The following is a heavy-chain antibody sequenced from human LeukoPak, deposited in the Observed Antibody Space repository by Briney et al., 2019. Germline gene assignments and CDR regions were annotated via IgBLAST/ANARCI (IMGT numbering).Heavy chain of an antibody. Sequence: GGSLRLYCAASGFTFSSYAMSWVRQAPGKGLEWVSTISNSDYSTYYADSVKGRFTISRANSENTLYLQMNNLRAEDTAVYYCAKATGYLLWGQGTLVTVSS. V-gene: IGHV3-23*01. CDR3: AKATGYLL. J-gene: IGHJ4*02. D-gene: IGHD1-14*01. CDR1: GFTFSSYA. CDR2: ISNSDYST.